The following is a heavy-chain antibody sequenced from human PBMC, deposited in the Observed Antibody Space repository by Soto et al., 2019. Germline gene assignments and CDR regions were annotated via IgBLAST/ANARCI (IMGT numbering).Heavy chain of an antibody. CDR1: GGTFSTYT. CDR2: IIPIFGTP. CDR3: ALSGGGGWFDP. J-gene: IGHJ5*02. Sequence: QVQLVQSGAEVKKPGSSVKVSCKASGGTFSTYTITWVRQAPGQGLEWMGGIIPIFGTPNYAQKFQGRVTITADASTRTAHMELSSLRSADTAVYFCALSGGGGWFDPWGQGTLVTVSS. D-gene: IGHD3-16*01. V-gene: IGHV1-69*12.